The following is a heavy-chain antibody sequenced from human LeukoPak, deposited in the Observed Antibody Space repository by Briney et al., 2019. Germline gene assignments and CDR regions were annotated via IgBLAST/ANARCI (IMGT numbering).Heavy chain of an antibody. D-gene: IGHD3-16*02. V-gene: IGHV4-39*01. Sequence: SSETLSLTCTVPGGSISSSSYSWGWLRQPPGQGLEWIGSIYYSGSTYYNPSLKSRVTISVHTSKNQLPLKLSSVAAADTAVYYCARLYRTGRDYWGQGTLVTVSS. CDR1: GGSISSSSYS. CDR2: IYYSGST. J-gene: IGHJ4*02. CDR3: ARLYRTGRDY.